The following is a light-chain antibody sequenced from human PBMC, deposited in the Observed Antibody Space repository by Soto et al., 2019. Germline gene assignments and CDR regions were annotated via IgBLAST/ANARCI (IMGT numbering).Light chain of an antibody. CDR3: QQYNHWPPLT. CDR2: DSS. J-gene: IGKJ4*01. Sequence: EVVLTQSPGTLSVSPGERVTLSCRASQSVGGNLAWYQQKPGQAPRLVMHDSSSRATGIPARFSGSGSGTEFALTISGVQSEDFAVYYCQQYNHWPPLTFGGGTRVEIK. CDR1: QSVGGN. V-gene: IGKV3-15*01.